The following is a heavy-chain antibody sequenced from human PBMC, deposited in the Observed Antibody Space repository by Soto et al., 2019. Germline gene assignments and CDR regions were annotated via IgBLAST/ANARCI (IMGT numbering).Heavy chain of an antibody. Sequence: QVTLKESGPVLVKPTETLTLTCTVSGFSLSNARMGVSWIRQPPGKALEWLAHIFSNDEKSYSTTLKSRLTISKDTSKNQVVLTLTNKDPVDPATLYRARSPPPGLETTGAFDIWGQGTKVTVSS. V-gene: IGHV2-26*01. D-gene: IGHD1-1*01. CDR3: ARSPPPGLETTGAFDI. J-gene: IGHJ3*02. CDR1: GFSLSNARMG. CDR2: IFSNDEK.